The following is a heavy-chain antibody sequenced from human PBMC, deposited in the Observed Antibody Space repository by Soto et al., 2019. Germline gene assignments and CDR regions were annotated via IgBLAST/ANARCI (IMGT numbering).Heavy chain of an antibody. V-gene: IGHV1-69*06. CDR1: GGTLGTYD. CDR2: IMAFIAST. Sequence: QVQLLQSGAEVKKPGSSMKVSCKTSGGTLGTYDINWVRQAPGQGLEWMGAIMAFIASTTYAQKFQGRVTMTADTAIDTVYMELNSLTSEDTAVYYCARRGFSNSWRLDHWGQGTLVTVSS. CDR3: ARRGFSNSWRLDH. J-gene: IGHJ4*02. D-gene: IGHD6-6*01.